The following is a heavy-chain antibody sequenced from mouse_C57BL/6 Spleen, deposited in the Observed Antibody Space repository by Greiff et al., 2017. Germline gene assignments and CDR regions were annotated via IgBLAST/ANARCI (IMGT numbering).Heavy chain of an antibody. Sequence: QVQLQQPGAELVKPGASVKMSCKASGYTFTSYWITWVKQRPGQGLEWIGYIYPGSGSTNYNEKFKSKATLTVDTSSSTAYMQLSSLTSEDSAVYYCAREGGYDVRLYFDYWGQGTTLTVSS. CDR2: IYPGSGST. J-gene: IGHJ2*01. CDR1: GYTFTSYW. V-gene: IGHV1-55*01. CDR3: AREGGYDVRLYFDY. D-gene: IGHD2-2*01.